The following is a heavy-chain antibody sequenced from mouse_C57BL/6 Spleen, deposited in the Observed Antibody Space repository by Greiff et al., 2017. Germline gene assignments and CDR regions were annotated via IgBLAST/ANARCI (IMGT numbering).Heavy chain of an antibody. D-gene: IGHD2-4*01. Sequence: QVQLQQPGAELVKPGASVKLSCKASGYTFTSYWMHWVKQRPGRGLEWIGRIDPKSGGTKYNEKFKSKATLTVDKSSSTAYMQLSSLTSEDSAVXDCAIDYYDYGEFYCVMDYWGQGTSVTVSS. CDR3: AIDYYDYGEFYCVMDY. J-gene: IGHJ4*01. CDR1: GYTFTSYW. V-gene: IGHV1-62-3*01. CDR2: IDPKSGGT.